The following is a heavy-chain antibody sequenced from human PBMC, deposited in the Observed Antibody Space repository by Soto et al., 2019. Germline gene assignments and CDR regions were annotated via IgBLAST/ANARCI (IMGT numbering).Heavy chain of an antibody. J-gene: IGHJ5*02. D-gene: IGHD3-10*01. CDR2: IYHSRST. CDR3: ARDSAMVRGVFWFDP. Sequence: SETPSLTRAVSGGSLSRSNWWSWVRPPPGKGLEWIGEIYHSRSTNYNPSLKSRVTISVDKSKNQFSLKLSSVTAADTAVYYCARDSAMVRGVFWFDPWGQGTLVTVSS. V-gene: IGHV4-4*02. CDR1: GGSLSRSNW.